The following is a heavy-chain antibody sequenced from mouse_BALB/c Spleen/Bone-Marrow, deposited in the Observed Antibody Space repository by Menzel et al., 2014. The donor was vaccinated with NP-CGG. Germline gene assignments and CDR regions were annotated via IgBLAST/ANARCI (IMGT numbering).Heavy chain of an antibody. V-gene: IGHV5-17*02. Sequence: EVQVVESGGGLVQPGGSRKLSCAASGFTFSSFGMHWVRQAPEKGLEWVAYISSCSSTIYYADTVMGRFTISRDNPKNTLFLQMTSLRSEDTAMYYCARSGSSSGYFDYWGQGTTLTVSS. CDR3: ARSGSSSGYFDY. D-gene: IGHD1-1*01. CDR2: ISSCSSTI. J-gene: IGHJ2*01. CDR1: GFTFSSFG.